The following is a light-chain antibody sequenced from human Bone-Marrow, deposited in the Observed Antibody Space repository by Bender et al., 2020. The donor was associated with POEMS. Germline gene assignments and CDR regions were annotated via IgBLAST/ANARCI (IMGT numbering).Light chain of an antibody. CDR3: YSNAGSDTWM. CDR2: DVS. J-gene: IGLJ3*02. Sequence: QSALTQPASVSGSPGQAITISCTGTSSDVGGSNSVSWYQQHPGKAPKFMIYDVSSRPSGVSDRFSGSKSGNTASLTISGLQSEDEAHYYCYSNAGSDTWMFGGGTKLTVL. CDR1: SSDVGGSNS. V-gene: IGLV2-14*03.